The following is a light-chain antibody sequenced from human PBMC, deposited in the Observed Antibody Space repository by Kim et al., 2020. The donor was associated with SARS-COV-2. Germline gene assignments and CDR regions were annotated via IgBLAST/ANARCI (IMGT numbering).Light chain of an antibody. V-gene: IGLV2-14*03. CDR1: RSDVGGYNY. Sequence: GQSITISCNETRSDVGGYNYVSWYQQHPGKAPKLMIYDVSNRPSGVSNRFSGSKSGNTASLTISGLQAEDEADYYCSSYTSSSTVVFGGGTKLTVL. J-gene: IGLJ2*01. CDR2: DVS. CDR3: SSYTSSSTVV.